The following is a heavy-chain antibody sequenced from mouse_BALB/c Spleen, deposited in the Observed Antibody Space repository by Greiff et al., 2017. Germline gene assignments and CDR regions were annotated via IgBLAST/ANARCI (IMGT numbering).Heavy chain of an antibody. CDR1: GFNIKDTY. CDR3: ARRGYYEYDSYAMDY. D-gene: IGHD2-4*01. Sequence: EVQLHQSGAELVKPGASVKLSCTASGFNIKDTYMHWVKQRPEQGLEWIGRIDPANGNTKYDPKFQGKATITADTSSNTAYLQLSSLTSEDTAVYYCARRGYYEYDSYAMDYWGQGTSVTVSS. V-gene: IGHV14-3*02. J-gene: IGHJ4*01. CDR2: IDPANGNT.